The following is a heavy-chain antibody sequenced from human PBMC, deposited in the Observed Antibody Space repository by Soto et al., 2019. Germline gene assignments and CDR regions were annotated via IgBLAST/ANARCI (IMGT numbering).Heavy chain of an antibody. D-gene: IGHD6-6*01. CDR2: IDPSDSYT. CDR1: GYSFTSYW. Sequence: GESLKISCKGSGYSFTSYWISWVRQMPGKGLEWMGRIDPSDSYTNYSPSFQGHVTISADKSISTAYLQWSSLKASDTAMYYCARHPHSSSIPFDYWGQGTLVTVSS. CDR3: ARHPHSSSIPFDY. J-gene: IGHJ4*02. V-gene: IGHV5-10-1*01.